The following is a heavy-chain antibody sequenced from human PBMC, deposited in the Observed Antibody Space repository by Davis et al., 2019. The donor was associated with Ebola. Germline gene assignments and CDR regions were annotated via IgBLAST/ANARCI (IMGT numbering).Heavy chain of an antibody. D-gene: IGHD5-24*01. CDR1: GFTFDDYA. V-gene: IGHV3-9*01. J-gene: IGHJ4*02. CDR2: INYNRGRV. CDR3: ARDRGDGYRSGLDY. Sequence: PGGSLRLSCATSGFTFDDYAMHWVRQAPGKGLEWVSGINYNRGRVGYADSVRGRFTISRDDAKNSLYLQMNSLRADDTAVYFCARDRGDGYRSGLDYWGQGALVTVSS.